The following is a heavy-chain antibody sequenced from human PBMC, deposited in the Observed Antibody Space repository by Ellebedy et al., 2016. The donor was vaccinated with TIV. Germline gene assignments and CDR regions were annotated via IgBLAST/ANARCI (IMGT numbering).Heavy chain of an antibody. V-gene: IGHV3-21*01. CDR1: GFTFSSYS. J-gene: IGHJ6*02. D-gene: IGHD3-16*01. CDR3: ARDLGPWRDYYYYGMDV. CDR2: ISSSSSYI. Sequence: GGSLRLXCAASGFTFSSYSMNWVRQAPGKGLEWVSSISSSSSYIYYADSVKGRFTIPRDNAKNSLYLQMNSLRAEDTAVYYCARDLGPWRDYYYYGMDVWGQGTTVTVSS.